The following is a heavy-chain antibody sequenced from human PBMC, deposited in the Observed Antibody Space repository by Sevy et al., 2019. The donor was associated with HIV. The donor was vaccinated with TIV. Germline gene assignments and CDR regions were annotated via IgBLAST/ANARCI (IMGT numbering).Heavy chain of an antibody. CDR2: ISGSGGST. Sequence: GGSLRLSCAASGFIFNGYVMSWVRQAPGKGLEWVSGISGSGGSTYYADSVRGRFIISRDNYKNTLYLEMNSLRAEDTAVYYCAQASSIAAGFDYWGQGTLVTVSS. CDR1: GFIFNGYV. J-gene: IGHJ4*02. V-gene: IGHV3-23*01. CDR3: AQASSIAAGFDY. D-gene: IGHD6-6*01.